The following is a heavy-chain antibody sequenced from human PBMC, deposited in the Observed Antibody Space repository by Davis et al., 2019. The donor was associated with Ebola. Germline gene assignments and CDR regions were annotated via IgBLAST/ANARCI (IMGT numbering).Heavy chain of an antibody. D-gene: IGHD2-8*01. CDR3: AKGVFV. V-gene: IGHV3-9*01. Sequence: GGSLRLSCAASGFTFDDYAMHWVRQAPGKGLEWVSGISWNSGSIGYADSVKGRFTISRDNSKNTLYLQMNSLRAEDTAVYYCAKGVFVWGQGTLVTVSS. CDR1: GFTFDDYA. CDR2: ISWNSGSI. J-gene: IGHJ4*02.